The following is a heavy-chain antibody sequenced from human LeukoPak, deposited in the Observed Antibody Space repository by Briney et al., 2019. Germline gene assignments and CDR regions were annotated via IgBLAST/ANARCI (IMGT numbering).Heavy chain of an antibody. V-gene: IGHV1-46*01. J-gene: IGHJ4*02. CDR3: ARSRPIAVAGTVFGY. D-gene: IGHD6-19*01. CDR2: INPSGGST. Sequence: ASVKVSCKASGYTFTSYYMHWVRQAPGQGLEWMGIINPSGGSTSYAQKFQGRVTMTRDTSTSTVYMELSSLRSEDTAVYYFARSRPIAVAGTVFGYWGQGTLVTVSS. CDR1: GYTFTSYY.